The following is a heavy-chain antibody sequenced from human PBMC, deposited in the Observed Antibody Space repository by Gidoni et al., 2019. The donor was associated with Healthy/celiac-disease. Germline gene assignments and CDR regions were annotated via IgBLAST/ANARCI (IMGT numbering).Heavy chain of an antibody. D-gene: IGHD6-13*01. CDR3: ARGPSSSWYLRVSPNPMNWFDP. J-gene: IGHJ5*02. CDR1: GGFFSGYY. CDR2: INHSGST. Sequence: QVQLQQWGAGLLKPSETLSLTCAVYGGFFSGYYWSWSRQPPGKGLEWIGEINHSGSTNYNPSLKSRVTISVDTSKNQFSLKLSSVTAADTAVYYCARGPSSSWYLRVSPNPMNWFDPWGQGTLVTVSS. V-gene: IGHV4-34*01.